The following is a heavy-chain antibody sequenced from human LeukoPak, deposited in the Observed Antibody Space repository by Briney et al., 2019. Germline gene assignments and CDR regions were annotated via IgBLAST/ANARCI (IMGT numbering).Heavy chain of an antibody. CDR1: GGSISNYY. V-gene: IGHV4-31*03. D-gene: IGHD3-10*01. J-gene: IGHJ4*02. CDR3: ARMSGSGLTDY. CDR2: IYYSGNT. Sequence: PSETLSLTCTVSGGSISNYYWSWIRQHPGNGLEWIGYIYYSGNTYYNPSLESRIIISIDTSKSQFSLKLSSVTAADTAFYYCARMSGSGLTDYWGQGTLVTVSS.